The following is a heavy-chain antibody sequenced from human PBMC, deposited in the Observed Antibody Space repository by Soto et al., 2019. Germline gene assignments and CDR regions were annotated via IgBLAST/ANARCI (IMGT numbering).Heavy chain of an antibody. CDR2: ISYDGSNK. CDR1: GFTFSSYG. J-gene: IGHJ3*02. V-gene: IGHV3-30*03. Sequence: PGGSLRLSCAASGFTFSSYGMHWVRQAPGKGLEWVAVISYDGSNKYYADSVKGRFTISGDNSKNTLYLQMNSLRAEDTAVYYCAIVGARSDAFDIWGQGTMVTVSS. D-gene: IGHD1-26*01. CDR3: AIVGARSDAFDI.